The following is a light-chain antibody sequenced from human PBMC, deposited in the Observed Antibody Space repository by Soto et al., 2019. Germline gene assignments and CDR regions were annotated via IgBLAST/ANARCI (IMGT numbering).Light chain of an antibody. V-gene: IGKV3-20*01. CDR1: QSVSSIY. CDR2: GAS. CDR3: QQYGSSIT. Sequence: EIVLTQSPGTLSLSPGERATLSCRASQSVSSIYLAWYQQKPGQAPRLPMYGASSRATGIPDRFSGSGSGTDFTLTISRLEPEDFAVYYCQQYGSSITFGQGTRLEIK. J-gene: IGKJ5*01.